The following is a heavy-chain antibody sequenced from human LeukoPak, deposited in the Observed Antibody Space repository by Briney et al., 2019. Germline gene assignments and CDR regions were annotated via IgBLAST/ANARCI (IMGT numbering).Heavy chain of an antibody. D-gene: IGHD3-10*01. V-gene: IGHV1-18*01. J-gene: IGHJ3*02. CDR3: ARDLPIWFGESNTHDAFDI. CDR2: ISAYNGNT. Sequence: ASVKVSCKASGYTFTSYGISWVRQAPGQGLEWMGWISAYNGNTNYAQKLQGRVTMTTDTSTSTAYMELRSLRSDDTAVYYCARDLPIWFGESNTHDAFDIWGQGTMVSVSS. CDR1: GYTFTSYG.